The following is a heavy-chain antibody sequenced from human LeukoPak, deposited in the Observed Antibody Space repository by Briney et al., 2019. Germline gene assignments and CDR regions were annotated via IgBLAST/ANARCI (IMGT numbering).Heavy chain of an antibody. CDR1: GGSISSGGYY. V-gene: IGHV4-31*03. D-gene: IGHD6-13*01. CDR3: ARDGGSSRPSDAFDI. J-gene: IGHJ3*02. Sequence: SETLSLTCTVSGGSISSGGYYWSWIRQHPGKGLEWIGYIYYSGSTYYNPSLKSRVTISVDTSKNQFSLKLSSVTAADTAVYYCARDGGSSRPSDAFDIWGQGTMVTVSS. CDR2: IYYSGST.